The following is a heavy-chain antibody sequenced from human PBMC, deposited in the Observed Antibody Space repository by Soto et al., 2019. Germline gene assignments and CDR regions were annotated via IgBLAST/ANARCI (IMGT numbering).Heavy chain of an antibody. J-gene: IGHJ4*02. CDR3: ASGSCGGDCYQYYFDY. Sequence: PGGSLRLSCAASGFTFSSYGMHWVRQAPGKGLEWVAVIWYDGSNKYYADSVKGRFTISRDNSKNTLYLQMNSLRAEDTAVYYCASGSCGGDCYQYYFDYWGQGTLVTVSS. CDR2: IWYDGSNK. D-gene: IGHD2-21*02. CDR1: GFTFSSYG. V-gene: IGHV3-33*01.